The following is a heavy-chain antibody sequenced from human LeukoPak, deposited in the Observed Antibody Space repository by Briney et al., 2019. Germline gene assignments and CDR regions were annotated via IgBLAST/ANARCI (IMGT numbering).Heavy chain of an antibody. CDR1: SGSISRSPYY. CDR3: AGGLPSHSTVGYFDY. D-gene: IGHD1-26*01. J-gene: IGHJ4*02. CDR2: IYTSGST. V-gene: IGHV4-61*02. Sequence: PSETLSLTCIVSSGSISRSPYYWGWIRQPAGKGLEWIGRIYTSGSTNYNPSLKSRVTMSVDTSKNQFSLKLSSVTAADTAVYYCAGGLPSHSTVGYFDYWGQGTLVTVSS.